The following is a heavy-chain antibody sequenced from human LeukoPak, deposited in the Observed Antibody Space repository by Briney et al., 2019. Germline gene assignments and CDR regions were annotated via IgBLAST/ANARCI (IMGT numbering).Heavy chain of an antibody. Sequence: GGSLRLSCAASGFTFSSYAMSWVRQAPGKGLEWVSAISDIGAATNYEDSVKGRLTISRDNSKNTLYLQMNSLRAEDTAVYYCAKRSCSGGSCNFDYWGQGTLVTVSS. D-gene: IGHD2-15*01. J-gene: IGHJ4*02. CDR1: GFTFSSYA. CDR2: ISDIGAAT. CDR3: AKRSCSGGSCNFDY. V-gene: IGHV3-23*01.